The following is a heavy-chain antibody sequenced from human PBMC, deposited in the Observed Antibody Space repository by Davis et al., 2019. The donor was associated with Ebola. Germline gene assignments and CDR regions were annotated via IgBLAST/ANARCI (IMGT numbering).Heavy chain of an antibody. Sequence: MPGGSLRLSCAVSGDSIKNTHWWGWARQSPGKELEWIGYIYSGGSAYYNPSLKSRVTISIDTSKSQFSLNLRSVTAVDTAVYYCVRGNYYERSFDYWGQGTLVTVSS. CDR1: GDSIKNTHW. V-gene: IGHV4-28*01. CDR2: IYSGGSA. CDR3: VRGNYYERSFDY. D-gene: IGHD1-26*01. J-gene: IGHJ4*01.